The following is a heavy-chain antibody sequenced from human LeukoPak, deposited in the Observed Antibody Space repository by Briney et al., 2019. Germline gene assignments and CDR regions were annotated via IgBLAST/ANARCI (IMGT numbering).Heavy chain of an antibody. CDR1: GGSISSSSYY. CDR3: ARRAFSPEYYYDSSGYYGGPLKGDAFDI. D-gene: IGHD3-22*01. CDR2: IYYSGST. Sequence: SETLSLTCTVSGGSISSSSYYWGWIRHPPGKGLEWLVCIYYSGSTYFNPSLKTGVTISVDTSKSQFSLKLSSVNDADTAVYYCARRAFSPEYYYDSSGYYGGPLKGDAFDIWGQGTMVTVSS. V-gene: IGHV4-39*07. J-gene: IGHJ3*02.